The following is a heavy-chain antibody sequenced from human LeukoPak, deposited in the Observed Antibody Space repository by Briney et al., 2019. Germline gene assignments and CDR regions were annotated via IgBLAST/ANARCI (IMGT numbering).Heavy chain of an antibody. CDR2: INPNSGGT. CDR3: ARARKNIVATINYPCDAFDV. CDR1: GYTFTGYY. J-gene: IGHJ3*01. D-gene: IGHD5-12*01. V-gene: IGHV1-2*02. Sequence: ASVKVSCKASGYTFTGYYMHWVRQAPGQGLEWMGWINPNSGGTNYAQKFQGRVTMTRDTSISTAYMELSRLRSDDTAVYYCARARKNIVATINYPCDAFDVWGQGTMVTVSS.